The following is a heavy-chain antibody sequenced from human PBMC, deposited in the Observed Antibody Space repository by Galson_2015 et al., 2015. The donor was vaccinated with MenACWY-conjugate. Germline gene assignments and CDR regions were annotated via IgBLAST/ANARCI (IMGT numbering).Heavy chain of an antibody. CDR2: ASGSGGVT. CDR3: AKGPLYDSSGSDSDYFDY. D-gene: IGHD3-22*01. J-gene: IGHJ4*02. V-gene: IGHV3-23*01. CDR1: GFIFNKFA. Sequence: SLRLSCAASGFIFNKFAMTWIRQAPGKQGLEWVSAASGSGGVTYHADSVKGRFTISRDNSKNTLYLQMNSLKVEDTAIYYCAKGPLYDSSGSDSDYFDYWGQGTLVTVSS.